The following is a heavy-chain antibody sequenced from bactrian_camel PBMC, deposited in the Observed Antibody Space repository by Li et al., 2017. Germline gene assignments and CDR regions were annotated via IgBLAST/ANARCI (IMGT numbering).Heavy chain of an antibody. V-gene: IGHV3S40*01. CDR2: INSGGGIT. CDR1: GFNFSEVA. Sequence: VQLVESGGGLVQPGGSLRLSCSTSGFNFSEVALYWIRQTPTKGLEWISGINSGGGITAYVSSVKGRFTISRDNAKYTVYLRMNVLKPEDTAMYYCAARRLKGSGMARSSPDAYGIWGQGTQVTVS. D-gene: IGHD1*01. CDR3: AARRLKGSGMARSSPDAYGI. J-gene: IGHJ4*01.